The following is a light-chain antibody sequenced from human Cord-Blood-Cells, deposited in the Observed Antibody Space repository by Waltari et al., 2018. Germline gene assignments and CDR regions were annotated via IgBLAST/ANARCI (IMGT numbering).Light chain of an antibody. CDR3: CSYAGSSTYVV. J-gene: IGLJ2*01. Sequence: QSALTQPAYVSGSPGQSITISCTGTSRDVGSYNLVSWYQQHTGKAPKLMIYEGSKRPSGVSNRFSGSKSGNTASLTISGLQAEDEADYYCCSYAGSSTYVVFGGGTKLTVL. CDR1: SRDVGSYNL. V-gene: IGLV2-23*01. CDR2: EGS.